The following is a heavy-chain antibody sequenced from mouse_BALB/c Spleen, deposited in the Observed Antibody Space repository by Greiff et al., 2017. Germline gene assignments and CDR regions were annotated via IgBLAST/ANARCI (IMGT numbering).Heavy chain of an antibody. CDR3: AREGNYEIDY. J-gene: IGHJ2*01. CDR1: GYTFTSYT. Sequence: VQLQQSGAELARPGASVKMSCKASGYTFTSYTMHWVKQRPGQGLEWIGYINPSSGYTNYNQKFKGKATLTADTSSSTAYMQLSSLTSEDSAVYFCAREGNYEIDYWGQGTTLTVSS. D-gene: IGHD2-1*01. CDR2: INPSSGYT. V-gene: IGHV1-4*01.